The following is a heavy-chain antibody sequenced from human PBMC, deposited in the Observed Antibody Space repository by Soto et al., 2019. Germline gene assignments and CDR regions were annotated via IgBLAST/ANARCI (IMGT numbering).Heavy chain of an antibody. J-gene: IGHJ6*02. D-gene: IGHD4-4*01. Sequence: QVQLEQSGAEVKKPGSSVKVSCKASGGTFSSYAISWVRQAPGQGLEWMGGIIPIFGTANYAQKFQGRVTITADESTSTAYMELSSLRSEDTAVYYCARTDYSNRYRPPYYYYGMDVWGQGTTVTVSS. V-gene: IGHV1-69*01. CDR2: IIPIFGTA. CDR3: ARTDYSNRYRPPYYYYGMDV. CDR1: GGTFSSYA.